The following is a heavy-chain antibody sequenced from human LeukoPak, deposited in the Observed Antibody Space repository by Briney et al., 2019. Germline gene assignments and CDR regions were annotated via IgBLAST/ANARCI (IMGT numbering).Heavy chain of an antibody. Sequence: GGSLRPSCAASGFTVSTTYLSWVRQAPGKGLEWVSVVYSGGNTYYTDSVKGRFTISRDNSKNTLYLQMNSLRAEDTAVYYCARGGTGGYSDWGQGTLVTVSS. CDR1: GFTVSTTY. CDR2: VYSGGNT. CDR3: ARGGTGGYSD. D-gene: IGHD5-18*01. J-gene: IGHJ4*02. V-gene: IGHV3-66*01.